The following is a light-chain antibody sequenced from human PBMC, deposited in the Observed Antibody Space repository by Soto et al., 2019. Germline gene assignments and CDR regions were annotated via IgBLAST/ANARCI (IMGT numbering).Light chain of an antibody. V-gene: IGKV3-15*01. J-gene: IGKJ2*01. CDR1: QSVGRD. CDR3: QQYGTSPYT. Sequence: VMTQSPGTLSVSPGERATLSCRASQSVGRDLAWYQLKPGQAPRLLIFGTSTRATGTPDRFSGSGSGTEFSLTISSVQSEDFAVYYCQQYGTSPYTFGQGTKLEIK. CDR2: GTS.